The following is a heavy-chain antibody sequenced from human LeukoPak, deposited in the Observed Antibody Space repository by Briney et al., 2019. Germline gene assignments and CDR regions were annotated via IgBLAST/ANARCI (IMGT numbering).Heavy chain of an antibody. Sequence: ASVKVSCKASGGTFSSYAISWVRQAPGQGLEWMGWINPNSGGTNYAQKFQGRVTMTRDTSISTAYMELSRLRSDDTAVYYCASSLITSARIPDYWGQGTLVTVSS. V-gene: IGHV1-2*02. CDR2: INPNSGGT. D-gene: IGHD3-22*01. CDR3: ASSLITSARIPDY. J-gene: IGHJ4*02. CDR1: GGTFSSYA.